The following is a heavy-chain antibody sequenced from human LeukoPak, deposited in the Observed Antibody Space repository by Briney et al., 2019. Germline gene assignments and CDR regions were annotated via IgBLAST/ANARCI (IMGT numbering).Heavy chain of an antibody. V-gene: IGHV4-39*01. CDR1: GGSFSSSRYY. D-gene: IGHD5/OR15-5a*01. CDR2: IYYSGDT. J-gene: IGHJ4*02. CDR3: ARLLFGLRYFDH. Sequence: SETLSLTCTVSGGSFSSSRYYWGWIRQPPGKGLQWIGAIYYSGDTFYSPSLKSRVTLSVDTSKNRFSLKLTSVTAADTAVYYCARLLFGLRYFDHWGQGTPVTVSS.